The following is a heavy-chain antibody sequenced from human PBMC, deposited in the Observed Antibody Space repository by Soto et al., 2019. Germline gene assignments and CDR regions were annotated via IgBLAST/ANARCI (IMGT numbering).Heavy chain of an antibody. J-gene: IGHJ6*02. Sequence: GASVKVSCKASGYTFTGYYMHWVRQAPGQGLEWMGWINPNSGGTNYAQKFRGWVTMTRDTSISTAYMELSRLRSDDTAVYYCASSSSGSYGSVGMDVWGQGTTVTVSS. CDR3: ASSSSGSYGSVGMDV. CDR2: INPNSGGT. CDR1: GYTFTGYY. D-gene: IGHD3-10*01. V-gene: IGHV1-2*04.